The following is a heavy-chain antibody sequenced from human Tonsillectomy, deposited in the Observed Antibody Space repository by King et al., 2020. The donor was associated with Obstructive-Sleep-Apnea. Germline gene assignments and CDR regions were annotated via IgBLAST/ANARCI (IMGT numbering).Heavy chain of an antibody. D-gene: IGHD3-10*01. CDR2: ISYDGSNK. CDR3: ARDSILYGSGNDAFDI. V-gene: IGHV3-30-3*01. J-gene: IGHJ3*02. Sequence: GQLVQSGGGVVQPGRSLRLSCSASGFTFSSYAMHWVRQAPGKGLEWVAVISYDGSNKYYADSVKGRFSISRDNSKNTLYLQMNSLRAEDTTVYFCARDSILYGSGNDAFDIWGQGTMVTVSS. CDR1: GFTFSSYA.